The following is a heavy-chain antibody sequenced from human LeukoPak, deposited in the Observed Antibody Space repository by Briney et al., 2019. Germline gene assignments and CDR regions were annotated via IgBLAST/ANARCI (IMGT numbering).Heavy chain of an antibody. CDR1: GGSISSYY. V-gene: IGHV4-59*01. CDR2: IYYSGST. CDR3: AKTVTTLSDAFDI. D-gene: IGHD4-11*01. Sequence: SETLSLTCTVSGGSISSYYWSWIRQPPGKGLEWIGYIYYSGSTNYNPSLKSRVTISVDTSKNQFSLKLSSVAAADTAVYYCAKTVTTLSDAFDIWGQGTMVTVSS. J-gene: IGHJ3*02.